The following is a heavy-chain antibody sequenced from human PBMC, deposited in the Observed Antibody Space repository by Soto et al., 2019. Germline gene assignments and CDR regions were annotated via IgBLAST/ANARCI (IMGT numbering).Heavy chain of an antibody. CDR3: AKDNSSSWYYYYYYGMDV. Sequence: SLRLSCASSGFTFSSYAMSWVRQAPGKGLEWVSAISGSGGSTYYADSVKGRFTISRDNSKNTLYLQMNSLRAEDTAVYYCAKDNSSSWYYYYYYGMDVWGQGTTVTVSS. V-gene: IGHV3-23*01. CDR1: GFTFSSYA. J-gene: IGHJ6*02. CDR2: ISGSGGST. D-gene: IGHD6-13*01.